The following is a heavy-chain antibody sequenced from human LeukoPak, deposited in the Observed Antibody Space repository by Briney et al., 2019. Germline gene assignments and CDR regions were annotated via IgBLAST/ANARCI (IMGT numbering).Heavy chain of an antibody. Sequence: PGRSLRLSCAASGFTFSSYGMHWVRQAPGKGLEWVSGISGSGGSTYYADSVKGRFTISRDNSKNTLYLQMNSLRAEDTAIYYCARDLFYGSGSLGGTFDYWGQGTLVTVSS. CDR2: ISGSGGST. J-gene: IGHJ4*02. CDR3: ARDLFYGSGSLGGTFDY. D-gene: IGHD3-10*01. V-gene: IGHV3-23*01. CDR1: GFTFSSYG.